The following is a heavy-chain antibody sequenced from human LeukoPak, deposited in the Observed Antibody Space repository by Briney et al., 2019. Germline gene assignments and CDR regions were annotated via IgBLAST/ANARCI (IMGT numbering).Heavy chain of an antibody. D-gene: IGHD3-10*01. J-gene: IGHJ4*02. V-gene: IGHV3-74*03. CDR2: INNDGSFT. CDR1: GFTFSNSW. CDR3: ATFDMC. Sequence: PGGSLRLSCAASGFTFSNSWMHWVRQVPGKGPVWVSHINNDGSFTTYADSVKGRFTISRDNAKRTLDLQMNSLRPDDTAVYYCATFDMCWGQGTLVTVSS.